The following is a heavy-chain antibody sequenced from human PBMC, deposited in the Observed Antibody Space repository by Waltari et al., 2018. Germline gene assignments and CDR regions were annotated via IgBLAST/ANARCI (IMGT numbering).Heavy chain of an antibody. J-gene: IGHJ4*02. CDR2: FSYGGNS. D-gene: IGHD6-6*01. CDR3: ARGYSSSSWDTPIPFEV. CDR1: GGSISTNY. V-gene: IGHV4-59*01. Sequence: QVQLQESGPGLVKPSETLSLTCTVSGGSISTNYLSWIRQSPVKGLEWIGYFSYGGNSNYNPSLKSRVTISVDTSRNQFSLKLSSVTAADTAVYFCARGYSSSSWDTPIPFEVWGPGTLVTVSS.